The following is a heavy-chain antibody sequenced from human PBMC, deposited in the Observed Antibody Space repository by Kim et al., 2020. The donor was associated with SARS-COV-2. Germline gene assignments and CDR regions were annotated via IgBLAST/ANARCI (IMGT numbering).Heavy chain of an antibody. J-gene: IGHJ4*01. CDR1: GFTYSRYW. Sequence: GGSLRLSCAASGFTYSRYWMAWVRQAPGKGLEWVASLRHDGISTFYVDSVEGRFTISSDITKSSLYLQMNSLRIEDTAIYYCASSLLDIVAATQRGYFD. CDR3: ASSLLDIVAATQRGYFD. V-gene: IGHV3-7*03. D-gene: IGHD5-12*01. CDR2: LRHDGIST.